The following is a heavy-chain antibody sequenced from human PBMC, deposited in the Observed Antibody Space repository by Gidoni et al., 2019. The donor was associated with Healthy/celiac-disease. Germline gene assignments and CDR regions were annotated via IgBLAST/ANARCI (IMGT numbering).Heavy chain of an antibody. CDR1: GFTLSSYG. J-gene: IGHJ2*01. V-gene: IGHV3-33*01. Sequence: QVQLVESGGGVVQPGRSLRLSCAASGFTLSSYGMHWVRQAPGKGLEWVAVIWYDGSNKYYADSVKGRFTISRDNSKNTLYLQMNSLRAEDTAVYYCARDKELGIDGWYFDLWGRGTLVTVSS. CDR3: ARDKELGIDGWYFDL. D-gene: IGHD7-27*01. CDR2: IWYDGSNK.